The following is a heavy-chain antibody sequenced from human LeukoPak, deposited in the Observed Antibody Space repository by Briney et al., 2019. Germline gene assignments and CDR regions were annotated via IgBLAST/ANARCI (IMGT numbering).Heavy chain of an antibody. CDR1: GFTFSSYA. Sequence: GGSLTLSCAASGFTFSSYAIDWVRQAPGKGLEWVALISYDGSKKYYAESVKGRFTISRDNSRNTVYLQMGSLRAEDTAVYYCAKDWGTTGTTGWMFDYWGQGTPDTVSS. CDR3: AKDWGTTGTTGWMFDY. D-gene: IGHD1-1*01. V-gene: IGHV3-30*14. J-gene: IGHJ4*02. CDR2: ISYDGSKK.